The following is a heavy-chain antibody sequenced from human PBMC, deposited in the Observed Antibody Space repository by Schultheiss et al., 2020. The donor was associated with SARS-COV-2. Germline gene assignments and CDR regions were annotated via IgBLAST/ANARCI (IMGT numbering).Heavy chain of an antibody. D-gene: IGHD6-19*01. V-gene: IGHV4-59*12. CDR2: IYYSGST. CDR1: GGSISSYY. J-gene: IGHJ6*02. CDR3: ARGVAVAGTVGNYYYYGMDV. Sequence: SETLSLTCTVSGGSISSYYWSWIRQPPGKGLEWIGYIYYSGSTYYNPSLKSRVTISVDTSKNQFSLKLSSVTAADTAVYYCARGVAVAGTVGNYYYYGMDVWGQGTTVTVSS.